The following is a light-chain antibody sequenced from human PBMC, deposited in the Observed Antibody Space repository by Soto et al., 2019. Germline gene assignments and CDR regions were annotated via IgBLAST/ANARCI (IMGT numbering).Light chain of an antibody. V-gene: IGKV2-30*01. J-gene: IGKJ1*01. Sequence: VVKNSPVSRVLSLVQAASISCRPSQSLVSSDGNIYLSWFQQRPGQSPRRLIYRVSHRDSGVPDRFSGSGSGTDFTLKISRVEAEDVRVYRCMQGTYWMGRFGQGAKVEI. CDR1: QSLVSSDGNIY. CDR3: MQGTYWMGR. CDR2: RVS.